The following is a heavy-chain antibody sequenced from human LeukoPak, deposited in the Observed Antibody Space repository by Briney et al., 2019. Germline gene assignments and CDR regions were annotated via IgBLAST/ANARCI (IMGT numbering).Heavy chain of an antibody. CDR2: ISHSGST. CDR1: GGSFSGYY. V-gene: IGHV4-34*01. D-gene: IGHD6-19*01. Sequence: SETLSLTCAVYGGSFSGYYWSWIRQPPGKGLEWIGEISHSGSTNCSPSLKSRVTMSVDTSKNQFSLKLSSVTAADTAVYYCARGRGSGWYLGSYFQHWGQGTLVTVSS. J-gene: IGHJ1*01. CDR3: ARGRGSGWYLGSYFQH.